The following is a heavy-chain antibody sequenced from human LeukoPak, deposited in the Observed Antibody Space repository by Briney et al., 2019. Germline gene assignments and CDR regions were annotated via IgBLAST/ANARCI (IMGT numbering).Heavy chain of an antibody. CDR3: AVAVAGTGASHNDY. V-gene: IGHV1-8*03. J-gene: IGHJ4*02. Sequence: SVKVSCKASGYTFTSYDINWVRQATGQGLEWMGWMNPNSGNTGYAQKFQGRVTITRNTSISTAYMELSSLRSEDTAVYYCAVAVAGTGASHNDYWGQGTLVTVSS. D-gene: IGHD6-19*01. CDR2: MNPNSGNT. CDR1: GYTFTSYD.